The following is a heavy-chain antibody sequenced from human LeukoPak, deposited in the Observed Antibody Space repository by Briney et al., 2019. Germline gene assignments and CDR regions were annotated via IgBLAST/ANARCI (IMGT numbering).Heavy chain of an antibody. CDR1: GFTFSTYS. CDR2: ISGSSSTI. J-gene: IGHJ6*03. V-gene: IGHV3-48*01. CDR3: ARDDHYYYYYYMDV. D-gene: IGHD1-14*01. Sequence: QPGGSLRLSCAASGFTFSTYSMNWVRQAPGKGLEWVSYISGSSSTIYYADSVKGRFTISRDNAKNSLYLRMNSLRAEDTAVYYCARDDHYYYYYYMDVWGKGTTVTVSS.